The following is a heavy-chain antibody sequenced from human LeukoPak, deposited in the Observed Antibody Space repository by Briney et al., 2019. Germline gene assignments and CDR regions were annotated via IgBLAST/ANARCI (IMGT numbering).Heavy chain of an antibody. J-gene: IGHJ4*02. D-gene: IGHD3-22*01. CDR3: AKDQKDYDSSGYYYPLDY. CDR1: GFTFSTYG. V-gene: IGHV3-30*02. Sequence: GGSLRLSCAASGFTFSTYGMHWVRQAPGKGLEWVAFIRYDGSNKYYADSVKGRFTISRDNSKNTLYLQMNSLRAEDTAVYYCAKDQKDYDSSGYYYPLDYWGQGTLVTVSS. CDR2: IRYDGSNK.